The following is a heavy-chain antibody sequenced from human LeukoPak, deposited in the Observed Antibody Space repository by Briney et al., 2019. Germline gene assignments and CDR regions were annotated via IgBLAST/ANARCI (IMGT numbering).Heavy chain of an antibody. CDR3: ARVLQIYYFNY. V-gene: IGHV1-18*01. CDR2: ISAYNGNT. CDR1: GYTFTTYG. J-gene: IGHJ4*02. Sequence: GASVKVSCKASGYTFTTYGISWVRQAPGQGLEWMGWISAYNGNTNYAQKLQGRVTMTTDTSTSTASMELRSLRSDDTAVYYCARVLQIYYFNYWGQGTLVTDSS. D-gene: IGHD5-24*01.